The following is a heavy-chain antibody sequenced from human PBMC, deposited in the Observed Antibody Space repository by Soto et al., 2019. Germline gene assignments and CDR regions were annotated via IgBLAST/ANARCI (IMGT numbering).Heavy chain of an antibody. CDR2: IDHSGYT. V-gene: IGHV4-34*01. J-gene: IGHJ5*02. CDR1: GGSFSGYY. Sequence: QVQLQQWGAGLLKPSETLSLTCAVYGGSFSGYYWNWIRQPPGKGLEWIGEIDHSGYTNYNPSLKSRGPRSVDTSKNQFSLRLTSVTAADTAVYYCARVRDWFDPWGQGTLVTVSS. CDR3: ARVRDWFDP. D-gene: IGHD3-3*01.